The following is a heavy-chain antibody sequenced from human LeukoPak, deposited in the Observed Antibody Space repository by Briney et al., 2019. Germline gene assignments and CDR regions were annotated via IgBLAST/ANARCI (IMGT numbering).Heavy chain of an antibody. CDR2: TSDRGTT. D-gene: IGHD2-21*02. Sequence: SETLSLTRAVYGVTMSTFFWNWVRQPPGKGLEWVGETSDRGTTTYNAAFKSRVTISLDTSKRRFSLTQTSVPAADTAVYYCTRGKTVTFENWGQGSLVSVSS. CDR1: GVTMSTFF. J-gene: IGHJ4*02. CDR3: TRGKTVTFEN. V-gene: IGHV4-34*01.